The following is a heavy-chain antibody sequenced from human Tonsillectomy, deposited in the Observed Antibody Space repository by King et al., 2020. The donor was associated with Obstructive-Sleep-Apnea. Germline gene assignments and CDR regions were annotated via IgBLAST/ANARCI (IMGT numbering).Heavy chain of an antibody. D-gene: IGHD2-21*02. Sequence: QLVQSGAEVKKPGESLKISCKGSGDSFTSYWIGWVRQMPGKGLEWMGIIYPDDSDIIYNPSFQGQVTVLADKSISTAFLQWRSLKASDTAMYYCARLGASALSAAYCGRDCPPAAFDIWVQGTMVTVSS. V-gene: IGHV5-51*01. CDR3: ARLGASALSAAYCGRDCPPAAFDI. CDR1: GDSFTSYW. J-gene: IGHJ3*02. CDR2: IYPDDSDI.